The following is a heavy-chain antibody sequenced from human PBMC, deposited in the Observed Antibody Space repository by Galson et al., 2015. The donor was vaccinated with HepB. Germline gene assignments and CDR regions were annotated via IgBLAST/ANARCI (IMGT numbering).Heavy chain of an antibody. Sequence: SLRLSCAASGFTFGDYAMSWFRQAPGKGLEWVGFIRSNAYGGTVEYAASVKGRFTISRDDSKSIAYLQMNNLKTDDTAMYYRTRGSDYYDSRNPPYYMDVWGKGTTVTVSS. CDR2: IRSNAYGGTV. CDR1: GFTFGDYA. J-gene: IGHJ6*04. CDR3: TRGSDYYDSRNPPYYMDV. V-gene: IGHV3-49*03. D-gene: IGHD3-22*01.